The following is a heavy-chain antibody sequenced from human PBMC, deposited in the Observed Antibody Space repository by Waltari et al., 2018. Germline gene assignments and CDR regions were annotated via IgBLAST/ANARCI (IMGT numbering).Heavy chain of an antibody. CDR3: ARWSAVRAFDL. D-gene: IGHD6-19*01. CDR1: GGSFSRYF. J-gene: IGHJ2*01. V-gene: IGHV4-34*01. Sequence: QVQLQQWGAGLLKPSETLSLTCAVYGGSFSRYFWGWIRQPPGKGLEWIGEINHSGSTNYNPSLKSRVTISVDTSKNQFSLKLSSVTAADTAVYYCARWSAVRAFDLWGRGTLVTVSS. CDR2: INHSGST.